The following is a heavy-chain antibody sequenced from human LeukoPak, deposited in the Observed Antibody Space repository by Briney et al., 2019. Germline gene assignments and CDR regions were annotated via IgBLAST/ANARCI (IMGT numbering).Heavy chain of an antibody. V-gene: IGHV4-34*01. Sequence: SETLSLTCAVYGGSFSGYYWSWIRQPPGKGLDWIGEINHSGSTNYNPSLKSRVTISVDTSKNQFSLKLSSVTAADTAVYYCARVTRYSSSWYDYWGQGTLVTVSS. CDR3: ARVTRYSSSWYDY. CDR2: INHSGST. D-gene: IGHD6-13*01. CDR1: GGSFSGYY. J-gene: IGHJ4*02.